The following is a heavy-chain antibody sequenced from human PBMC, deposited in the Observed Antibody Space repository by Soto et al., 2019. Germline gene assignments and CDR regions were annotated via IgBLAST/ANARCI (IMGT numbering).Heavy chain of an antibody. Sequence: KQSQTLSLTCAIYGGSFSGYYWNWIRQPPGKGLEWIGEINHSGSTNYNPSHKSRVTISVDTSKNQFSLKLSSVTAADTAVYYCARGFWSGRLIGNYYYMDVWGKGTTVTVSS. V-gene: IGHV4-34*01. CDR1: GGSFSGYY. J-gene: IGHJ6*03. CDR3: ARGFWSGRLIGNYYYMDV. CDR2: INHSGST. D-gene: IGHD3-3*01.